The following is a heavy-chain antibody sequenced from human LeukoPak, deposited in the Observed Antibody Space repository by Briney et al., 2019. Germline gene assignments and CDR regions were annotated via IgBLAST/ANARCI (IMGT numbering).Heavy chain of an antibody. V-gene: IGHV3-23*01. CDR2: ISGSGIST. Sequence: GGSLRLSCAASGLTFSSYAMSWVRQAPGKGLEWVSGISGSGISTLYADSVQGRFIISRDNSNSTLYLEMNNLRAEDTAVYYCAKDRLKGIAAAGTGWFDSWGQGALVTVSS. CDR1: GLTFSSYA. D-gene: IGHD6-13*01. J-gene: IGHJ5*01. CDR3: AKDRLKGIAAAGTGWFDS.